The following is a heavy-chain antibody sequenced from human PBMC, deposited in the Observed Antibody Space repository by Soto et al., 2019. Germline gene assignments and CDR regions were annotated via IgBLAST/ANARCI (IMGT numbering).Heavy chain of an antibody. D-gene: IGHD1-1*01. J-gene: IGHJ4*02. CDR1: GFIFSDHG. CDR2: IDEDGSTT. V-gene: IGHV3-23*01. CDR3: ARVLYGFSYGKCDY. Sequence: VGSLRLSCAVSGFIFSDHGMNWVRQAPGKGLEWVSSIDEDGSTTHYADSVKGRFTISRDNSKNTLYLQMDSLRAEDTALYYCARVLYGFSYGKCDYWGQGTLVTVSS.